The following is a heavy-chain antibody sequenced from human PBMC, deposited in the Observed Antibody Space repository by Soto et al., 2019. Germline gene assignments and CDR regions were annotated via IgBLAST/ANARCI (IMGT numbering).Heavy chain of an antibody. CDR3: ARRSRYDFWSGYYRDYYYYYMDV. CDR2: ISAYSGNT. Sequence: ASVKVSCKASGYTFTSYGISWVRQAPGQGLERMGWISAYSGNTNYAQKLQGRVTMTTDTSTSTAYMELRSLRSDDTAVYYCARRSRYDFWSGYYRDYYYYYMDVWGKGTTVTVSS. V-gene: IGHV1-18*01. CDR1: GYTFTSYG. D-gene: IGHD3-3*01. J-gene: IGHJ6*03.